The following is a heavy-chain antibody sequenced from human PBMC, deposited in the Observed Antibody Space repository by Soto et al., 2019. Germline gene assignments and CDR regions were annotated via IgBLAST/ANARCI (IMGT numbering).Heavy chain of an antibody. V-gene: IGHV1-18*01. CDR2: ISAYNGNT. CDR1: GYTFTSYG. D-gene: IGHD2-2*01. J-gene: IGHJ5*02. CDR3: ARDPRNEYQLLSLRGNWFDP. Sequence: QVQLVQSGAEVKKPGASVKVSCKASGYTFTSYGISWVRQAPGQGLEWMGWISAYNGNTNYAQKLQGRVTRTTDTSTSTAYMELRSLRSDDTAVYYCARDPRNEYQLLSLRGNWFDPWGQGTLVTVSS.